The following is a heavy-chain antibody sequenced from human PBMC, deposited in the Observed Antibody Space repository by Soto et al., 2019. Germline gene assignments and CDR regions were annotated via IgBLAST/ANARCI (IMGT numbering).Heavy chain of an antibody. V-gene: IGHV3-30*18. CDR3: AKDRMGAGVRGYFDY. J-gene: IGHJ4*02. Sequence: QVQLVESGGGVVQPGKSLRLSCAGSGFTFSSYGMDWVRQAPGKGLEWVAVISYDGSNKYYADSVKGRFTISRDNSKITLYLQMSSLIADDTAVYYCAKDRMGAGVRGYFDYWGQGTLVTVSS. D-gene: IGHD3-10*01. CDR2: ISYDGSNK. CDR1: GFTFSSYG.